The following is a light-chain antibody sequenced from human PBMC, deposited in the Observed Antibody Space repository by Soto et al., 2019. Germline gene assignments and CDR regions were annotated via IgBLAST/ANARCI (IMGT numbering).Light chain of an antibody. Sequence: QSVLTQPASVSGSPGQSITISCTGTSSDVGGYSRVSWYQHHPGKAPKLMIYEVSDRPSGVSNRFSGSKSSNTASLTISGLQAEDEADYYCNSYTSSNTRVFGTGTKLTVL. CDR3: NSYTSSNTRV. J-gene: IGLJ1*01. V-gene: IGLV2-14*01. CDR2: EVS. CDR1: SSDVGGYSR.